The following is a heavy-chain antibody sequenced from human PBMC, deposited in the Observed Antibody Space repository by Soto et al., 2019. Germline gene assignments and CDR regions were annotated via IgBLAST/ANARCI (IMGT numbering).Heavy chain of an antibody. CDR3: ARDQGTRLLWFGYNWFDP. Sequence: ASVKVSCKASGYTFTGYYMHWVRQAPGQGLEWMGWINPNSGGTNYAQKFQGWVTMTRDTSIRTAYMELSRLRSDDTAVYYCARDQGTRLLWFGYNWFDPWGQGTLVTVSS. V-gene: IGHV1-2*04. CDR1: GYTFTGYY. D-gene: IGHD3-10*01. CDR2: INPNSGGT. J-gene: IGHJ5*02.